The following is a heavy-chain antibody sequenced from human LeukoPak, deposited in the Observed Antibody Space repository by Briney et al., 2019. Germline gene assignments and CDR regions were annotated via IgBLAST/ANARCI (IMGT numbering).Heavy chain of an antibody. Sequence: PGRSLRLSCAASEFTFSNYGMHWVRQAPGKGLEWVALIYYDGSNRFYADSVKGRFTISRENAMNSLYLQMNTLRAGDTAVYYCARSLRGDFWSGIDFWGQGTPVTVSS. CDR3: ARSLRGDFWSGIDF. J-gene: IGHJ4*02. D-gene: IGHD3-3*01. V-gene: IGHV3-33*01. CDR2: IYYDGSNR. CDR1: EFTFSNYG.